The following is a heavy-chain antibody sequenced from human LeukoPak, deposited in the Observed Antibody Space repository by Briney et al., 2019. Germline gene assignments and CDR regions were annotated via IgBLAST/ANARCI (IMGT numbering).Heavy chain of an antibody. D-gene: IGHD3-22*01. CDR3: ARDLGDYYDTSGYEYYFDY. Sequence: SETLSLTCSVSGDSISRYYWSWIRQPAGKGLEWIGRIYTTGSTNYNPSLKSRVTMSLDTSKNQFSLKLSSVTAADTAVYYCARDLGDYYDTSGYEYYFDYWGQGTLVTVSS. J-gene: IGHJ4*02. CDR2: IYTTGST. V-gene: IGHV4-4*07. CDR1: GDSISRYY.